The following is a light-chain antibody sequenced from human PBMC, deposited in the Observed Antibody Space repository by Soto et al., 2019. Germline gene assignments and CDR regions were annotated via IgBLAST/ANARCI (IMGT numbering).Light chain of an antibody. Sequence: SVLTQPRSVSGSPGQSVTISCTGTSSDVGGYNYVSWYQHHPGKAPKLLIYDVSKRPSGVPDRFAGSKSGNTASLTISGLQAEDEDDFYCCSYAGSYTVLFGGGTKLTVL. CDR2: DVS. J-gene: IGLJ2*01. CDR1: SSDVGGYNY. CDR3: CSYAGSYTVL. V-gene: IGLV2-11*01.